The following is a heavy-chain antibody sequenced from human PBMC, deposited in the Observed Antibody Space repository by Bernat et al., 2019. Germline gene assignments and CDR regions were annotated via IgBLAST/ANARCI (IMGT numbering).Heavy chain of an antibody. Sequence: QVQLVQSGAEVKKPGASVKVSCKASGYTLTSYTIHWVRQAPGQRLEWMGWINPGNGKTEYSQKFQGRVTITTDTSASTAYMDLSSLRSEDTAVYYCARIPRTAFDYWGPGTLVTVSS. CDR3: ARIPRTAFDY. CDR2: INPGNGKT. J-gene: IGHJ4*02. V-gene: IGHV1-3*01. CDR1: GYTLTSYT. D-gene: IGHD1-7*01.